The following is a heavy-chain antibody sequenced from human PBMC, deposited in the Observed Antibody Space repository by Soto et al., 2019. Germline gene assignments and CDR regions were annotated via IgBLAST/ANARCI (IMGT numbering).Heavy chain of an antibody. CDR2: ISYDGSNK. J-gene: IGHJ6*02. CDR1: GFTFRSYA. V-gene: IGHV3-30-3*01. D-gene: IGHD2-2*02. CDR3: ARERVVPAAIRSYYYYGMDV. Sequence: GGSLRLSFAASGFTFRSYAMHWVRQAPGKGLEWVAVISYDGSNKYYADSVKGRFTISRDNSKNTLYLQMNSLRAEDTAVYYCARERVVPAAIRSYYYYGMDVRGQGTTVTVAS.